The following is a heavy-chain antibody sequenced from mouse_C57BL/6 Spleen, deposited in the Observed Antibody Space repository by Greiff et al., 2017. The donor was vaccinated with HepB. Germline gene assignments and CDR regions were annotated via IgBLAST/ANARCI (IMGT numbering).Heavy chain of an antibody. Sequence: VQLKESGPGLVKPSQSLSLTCSVTGYSITSGYYWNWIRQFPGNKLEWMGYISYDGSNNYNPSLKNRISITRDTSKNQFFLKLNSVTTEDTATYYCARDGGGNYDAMDYWGQGTSVTVSS. CDR1: GYSITSGYY. D-gene: IGHD2-1*01. V-gene: IGHV3-6*01. CDR3: ARDGGGNYDAMDY. CDR2: ISYDGSN. J-gene: IGHJ4*01.